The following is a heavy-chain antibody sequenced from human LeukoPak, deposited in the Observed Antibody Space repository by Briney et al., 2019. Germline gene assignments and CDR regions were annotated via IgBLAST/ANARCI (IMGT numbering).Heavy chain of an antibody. J-gene: IGHJ5*02. CDR2: IRYDGSNK. CDR1: GFTFSSYG. D-gene: IGHD3-22*01. CDR3: ARDALSSGYYGWFDP. V-gene: IGHV3-30*02. Sequence: GGSLRLSCAASGFTFSSYGMHWVRQAPGKGLEWVAFIRYDGSNKYYADSVKGRFTISRDNFKNTLYLQMNSLGAEDTAIYYCARDALSSGYYGWFDPWGQGTLVTVSS.